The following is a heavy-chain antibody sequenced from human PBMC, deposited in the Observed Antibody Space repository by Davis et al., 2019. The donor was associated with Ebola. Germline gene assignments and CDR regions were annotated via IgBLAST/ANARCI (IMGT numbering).Heavy chain of an antibody. V-gene: IGHV3-15*01. J-gene: IGHJ4*02. CDR1: GFTFSGSA. D-gene: IGHD3-22*01. Sequence: PGGSLRLSCAASGFTFSGSAMHWVRQASGKGLEWVGRIKSKTDGGTTDYAAPVKGRFTISRDDSKNTLYLQMNSLKTEDTAVYYCTTRWITMIVVVEYWGQGTLVTVSS. CDR3: TTRWITMIVVVEY. CDR2: IKSKTDGGTT.